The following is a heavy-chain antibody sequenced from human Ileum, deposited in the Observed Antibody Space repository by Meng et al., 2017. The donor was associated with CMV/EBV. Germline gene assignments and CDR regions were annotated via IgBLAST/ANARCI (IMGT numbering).Heavy chain of an antibody. CDR1: DGSISSGLYY. D-gene: IGHD5-12*01. V-gene: IGHV4-61*02. CDR3: ARERGVAAIYYFDY. J-gene: IGHJ4*02. Sequence: QVQPPGSGPGLGKPSQTLSLTCTVSDGSISSGLYYWNWIRQPAGKGLEWIGRIYTSGSTNYNPSLKSRVTISVDTSKNQFSLKLSSVTAADTAVYYCARERGVAAIYYFDYWGQGTLVTVSS. CDR2: IYTSGST.